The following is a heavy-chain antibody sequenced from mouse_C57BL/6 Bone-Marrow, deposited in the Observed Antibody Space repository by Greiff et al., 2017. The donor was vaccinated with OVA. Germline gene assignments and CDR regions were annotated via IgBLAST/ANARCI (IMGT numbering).Heavy chain of an antibody. D-gene: IGHD2-14*01. V-gene: IGHV5-4*03. CDR2: ISDGGSYT. J-gene: IGHJ2*01. CDR3: ARIGGVFHFDY. Sequence: EVKVVESGGGLVKPGGSLKLSCAASGFTFSSYAMSWVRQTPEKRLEWVATISDGGSYTYYPDNVKGRFTISRDNAKNNLYLQMSHLKSEDTAMYYCARIGGVFHFDYWGQGTTLTVSS. CDR1: GFTFSSYA.